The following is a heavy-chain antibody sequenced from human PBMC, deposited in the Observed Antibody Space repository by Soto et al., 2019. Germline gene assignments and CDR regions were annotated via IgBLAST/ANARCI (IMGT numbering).Heavy chain of an antibody. D-gene: IGHD1-26*01. J-gene: IGHJ4*02. V-gene: IGHV3-74*01. CDR1: GFTFNTHW. CDR3: ARGGAMGVDY. Sequence: XGSLILSCTASGFTFNTHWMHWVRQAPGKGLVWVSRIYFDGITTNYADSVKGRLTVSRDNAKNTVYLHVNTLRDEDTAVYYCARGGAMGVDYWGQGTLVTVSS. CDR2: IYFDGITT.